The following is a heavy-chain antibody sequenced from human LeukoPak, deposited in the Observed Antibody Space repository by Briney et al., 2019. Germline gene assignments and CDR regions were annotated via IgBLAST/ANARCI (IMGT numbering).Heavy chain of an antibody. CDR1: GSSFTSYW. D-gene: IGHD3-22*01. CDR3: ARRSYYDSSGYYFDY. J-gene: IGHJ4*02. CDR2: IYPGDSDT. Sequence: GESLKTSCKGFGSSFTSYWIGWVRQMPGKGLEGMGIIYPGDSDTRSHTSFQVKVTIATDKSIGTADLQWSSLKASDTDMYYCARRSYYDSSGYYFDYWGQGTLVTVSS. V-gene: IGHV5-51*01.